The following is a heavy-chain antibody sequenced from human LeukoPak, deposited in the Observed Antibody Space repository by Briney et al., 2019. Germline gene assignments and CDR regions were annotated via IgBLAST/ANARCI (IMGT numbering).Heavy chain of an antibody. Sequence: GESLKISCKGSGYSFTSYWISWVRQIPGKGLEWMGRIDPSDSYTNYSPSFQGHVTISADKSISTAYLQWSSLKASDTAMYYCASLSYGDPFDYWAREPWSPSPQ. J-gene: IGHJ4*02. CDR1: GYSFTSYW. D-gene: IGHD4-17*01. CDR3: ASLSYGDPFDY. V-gene: IGHV5-10-1*01. CDR2: IDPSDSYT.